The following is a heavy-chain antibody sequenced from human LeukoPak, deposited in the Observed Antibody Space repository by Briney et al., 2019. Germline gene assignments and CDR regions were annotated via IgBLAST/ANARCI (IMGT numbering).Heavy chain of an antibody. CDR1: GGSINTPNYY. J-gene: IGHJ3*02. CDR2: IIFSGGT. CDR3: AKSNGSGLVDI. Sequence: TSETLSLTCTAPGGSINTPNYYWGWFRQTPGKGLEWMGDIIFSGGTYYSPSLTSRFTISLDTSRNQFSLKLNSVTAADTALYYCAKSNGSGLVDIWSQGTMVTVYS. V-gene: IGHV4-39*07. D-gene: IGHD3-10*01.